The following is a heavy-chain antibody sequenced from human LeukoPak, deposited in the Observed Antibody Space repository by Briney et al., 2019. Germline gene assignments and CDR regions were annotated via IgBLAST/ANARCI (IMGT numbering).Heavy chain of an antibody. D-gene: IGHD6-6*01. CDR1: GGSFSGYY. CDR3: ARYNSFRYYFDF. V-gene: IGHV4-59*01. CDR2: IYDSGST. Sequence: SETLSLTCAVYGGSFSGYYWSWIRQPPGKGLEWIGYIYDSGSTNYNPSLKSRVTISIDTSKNQFSLKLSSVTAADTAVYYCARYNSFRYYFDFWGQGTLVTVSS. J-gene: IGHJ4*02.